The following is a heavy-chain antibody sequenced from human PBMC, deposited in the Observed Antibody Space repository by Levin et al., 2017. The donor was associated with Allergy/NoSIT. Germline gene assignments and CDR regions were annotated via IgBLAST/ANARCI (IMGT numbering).Heavy chain of an antibody. CDR3: ARRVGGGWFDP. D-gene: IGHD3-10*01. CDR2: IYYSGST. J-gene: IGHJ5*02. V-gene: IGHV4-59*08. CDR1: GGSISSYY. Sequence: SETLSLTCTVSGGSISSYYWSWIRQPPGKGLEWIGYIYYSGSTNYNPSLKSRVTISVDTSKNQFSLKLSSVTAADTAVYYCARRVGGGWFDPWGQGTLVTVSS.